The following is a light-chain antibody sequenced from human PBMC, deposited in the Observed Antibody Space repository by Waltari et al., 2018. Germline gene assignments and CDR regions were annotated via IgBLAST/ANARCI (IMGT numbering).Light chain of an antibody. CDR1: NSYVCVGDP. Sequence: QSALPQPAPLSGSPGTSHPLPSPARNSYVCVGDPVAWYQDHPGQAPKVIIYDVTNRPSGVSDRFSGSKSGNTASLTISGLQPEDEANYYCSAQSRNNVVIFGGGTKLTVL. V-gene: IGLV2-14*03. CDR2: DVT. CDR3: SAQSRNNVVI. J-gene: IGLJ2*01.